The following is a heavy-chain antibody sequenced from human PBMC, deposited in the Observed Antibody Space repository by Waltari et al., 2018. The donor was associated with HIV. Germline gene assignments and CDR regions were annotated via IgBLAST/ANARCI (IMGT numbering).Heavy chain of an antibody. Sequence: EVQVLESGGALVQPGGSLRLSCAASGFTFSNYGMSWVRLAPGKGLEGVSNVSVGGGSTYYAYSVRGRFTVSRDNSKNTLYLQMNSLRAEDTAVYFCVKEHQYSHSWYSYYGMDVWGQGTTVTVSS. D-gene: IGHD6-13*01. CDR2: VSVGGGST. J-gene: IGHJ6*02. V-gene: IGHV3-23*01. CDR3: VKEHQYSHSWYSYYGMDV. CDR1: GFTFSNYG.